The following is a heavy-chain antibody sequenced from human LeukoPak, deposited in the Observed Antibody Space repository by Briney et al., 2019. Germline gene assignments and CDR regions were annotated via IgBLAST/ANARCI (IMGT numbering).Heavy chain of an antibody. CDR2: ISYDGSNK. V-gene: IGHV3-30*18. CDR1: GFTFSSYG. Sequence: GGSLRLSCAASGFTFSSYGMHWVRQAPGKGLEWVAVISYDGSNKYYADSVKGRFTISRDNSKNTLYLQMNSLRAEDTAVYYCAKFLWRDPSGWFVYGDYWGQGTLVTVSS. CDR3: AKFLWRDPSGWFVYGDY. D-gene: IGHD6-19*01. J-gene: IGHJ4*02.